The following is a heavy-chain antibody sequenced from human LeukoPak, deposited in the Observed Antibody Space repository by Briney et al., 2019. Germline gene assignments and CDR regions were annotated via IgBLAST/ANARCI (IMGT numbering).Heavy chain of an antibody. CDR1: GGSISSSTYY. V-gene: IGHV4-39*01. D-gene: IGHD1-26*01. Sequence: PSETLSLTCTVSGGSISSSTYYWGWIRQPPGKGLEWIGSIYYSGSTYYNLSLKSRVTISVDTSKNQFSLKLSSVTAADTAVYYCARTGYLGIDYWGQGTLVTVSS. J-gene: IGHJ4*02. CDR3: ARTGYLGIDY. CDR2: IYYSGST.